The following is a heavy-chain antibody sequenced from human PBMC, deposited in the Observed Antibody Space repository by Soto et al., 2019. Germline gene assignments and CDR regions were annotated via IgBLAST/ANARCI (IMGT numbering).Heavy chain of an antibody. CDR1: GGSISSYY. Sequence: PSETLSLTCTVSGGSISSYYWSWIRQPPGKGLEWIGYIYYSGSTNYNPSLKSRVTISVDTSKNQFSLKLSSVTAADTAVYYCARRTAMVKTGFDYWGQGTLVTVSS. CDR3: ARRTAMVKTGFDY. D-gene: IGHD5-18*01. CDR2: IYYSGST. J-gene: IGHJ4*02. V-gene: IGHV4-59*08.